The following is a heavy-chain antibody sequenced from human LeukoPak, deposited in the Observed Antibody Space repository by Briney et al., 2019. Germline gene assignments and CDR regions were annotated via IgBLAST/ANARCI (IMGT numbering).Heavy chain of an antibody. D-gene: IGHD2-8*01. J-gene: IGHJ3*02. CDR1: GGSFSGYY. CDR3: ARDGGMRAFDI. Sequence: SETLSLTCAVYGGSFSGYYWSWIRQPPGKGLEWIGYIYYSGSTNYNPSLKSRVTISVDTSKNQFSLKLSSVTAADTAVYYCARDGGMRAFDIWGQGTMVTVSS. V-gene: IGHV4-59*01. CDR2: IYYSGST.